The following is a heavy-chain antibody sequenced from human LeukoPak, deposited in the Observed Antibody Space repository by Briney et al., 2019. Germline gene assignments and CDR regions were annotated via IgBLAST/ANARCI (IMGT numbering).Heavy chain of an antibody. CDR3: ASWGQQLVGY. V-gene: IGHV3-23*01. Sequence: GGPLRLSCAASGFTFSSYAMSWVRQAPGKGLEWVSAISGSGGTTYYADSVKGRFTISRDNAKNSLYLQMNSLRAEDTAVYYCASWGQQLVGYWGQGTLVTVSS. CDR1: GFTFSSYA. J-gene: IGHJ4*02. D-gene: IGHD6-13*01. CDR2: ISGSGGTT.